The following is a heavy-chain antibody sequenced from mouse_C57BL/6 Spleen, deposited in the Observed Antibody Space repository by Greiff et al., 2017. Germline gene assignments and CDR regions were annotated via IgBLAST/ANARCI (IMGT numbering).Heavy chain of an antibody. CDR1: GFTFSDYG. CDR2: ISSGSSTI. D-gene: IGHD1-1*01. V-gene: IGHV5-17*01. Sequence: EVKLVESGGGLVKPGGSLKLSCAASGFTFSDYGMHWVRQAPEKGLEWVAYISSGSSTIYYADTVKGRFTISRDNAKNTLFLQMTSLRSEDTAMYYCARIPSYYGSTYYAMDYWGQGTSVTVSS. CDR3: ARIPSYYGSTYYAMDY. J-gene: IGHJ4*01.